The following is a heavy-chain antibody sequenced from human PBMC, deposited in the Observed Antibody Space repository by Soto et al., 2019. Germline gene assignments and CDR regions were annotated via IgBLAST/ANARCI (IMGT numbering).Heavy chain of an antibody. J-gene: IGHJ6*02. D-gene: IGHD6-13*01. CDR3: AKESAAGPYYYGMDV. CDR2: ISYDGSNK. V-gene: IGHV3-30*18. CDR1: GFTFSSYG. Sequence: GGSLRLSCAASGFTFSSYGMHWVRQAPGKGLEWVAVISYDGSNKYYADSVKGRFTISRDNSKNTLYLQMNSLRAEDTAVYYCAKESAAGPYYYGMDVWGQGTTVTVSS.